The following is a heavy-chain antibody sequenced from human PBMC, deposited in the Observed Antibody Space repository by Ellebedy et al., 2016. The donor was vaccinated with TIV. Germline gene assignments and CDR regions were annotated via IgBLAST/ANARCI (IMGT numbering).Heavy chain of an antibody. Sequence: PGGSLRLSCVASGFTFSMYGMHWFRQAPGKGLAWVALISYDGSDKSYIDSVEGRFTISRDNSRNTLYLQMNSLRAEDTAVYYCAKDLWQAYYFDSWGQGALVAVSS. J-gene: IGHJ4*02. CDR1: GFTFSMYG. V-gene: IGHV3-30*18. CDR3: AKDLWQAYYFDS. D-gene: IGHD3-16*01. CDR2: ISYDGSDK.